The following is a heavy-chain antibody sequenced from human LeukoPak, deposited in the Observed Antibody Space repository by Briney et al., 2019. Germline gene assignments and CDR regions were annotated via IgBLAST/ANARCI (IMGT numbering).Heavy chain of an antibody. CDR3: ANMAPYYYDSSGYYPILD. CDR1: GFTFSSYA. V-gene: IGHV3-23*01. CDR2: ISGGST. D-gene: IGHD3-22*01. Sequence: PGGSLRLSCAASGFTFSSYAMSWVRQAPGKGLEWVSAISGGSTYYADSVKGRFTISRDNSKNTLYLQMNSLRAEDTAVYYCANMAPYYYDSSGYYPILDWGQGTLVTVSS. J-gene: IGHJ4*02.